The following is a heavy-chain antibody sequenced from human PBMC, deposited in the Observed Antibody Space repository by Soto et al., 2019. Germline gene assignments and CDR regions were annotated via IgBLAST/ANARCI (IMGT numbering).Heavy chain of an antibody. D-gene: IGHD3-22*01. V-gene: IGHV5-51*01. CDR1: GYNFTTDW. CDR2: IYPDDSDA. CDR3: ARHVGGSGYYDMIDS. J-gene: IGHJ5*01. Sequence: GESLKISCKASGYNFTTDWIGWVCQMPGKGLEWMGIIYPDDSDARYSPSFEGQVTISADKSITTAHLQWSSLKASDTAMYYCARHVGGSGYYDMIDSWGQGTQVTVSS.